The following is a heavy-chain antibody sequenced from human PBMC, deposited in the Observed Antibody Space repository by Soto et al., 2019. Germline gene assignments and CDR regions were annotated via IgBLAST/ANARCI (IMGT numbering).Heavy chain of an antibody. D-gene: IGHD3-16*01. CDR1: GGSIISTDYY. J-gene: IGHJ5*02. CDR2: ISYSGTT. CDR3: AGHKRKGHTLMITGGFDP. Sequence: PSETLSLTCSVSGGSIISTDYYWAWIRQPPGRGLEWFGNISYSGTTFYNPSLKSRVTISVDPSKSQFSLRLTSVTAADTAVYYCAGHKRKGHTLMITGGFDPWGQGTLVTVSS. V-gene: IGHV4-39*01.